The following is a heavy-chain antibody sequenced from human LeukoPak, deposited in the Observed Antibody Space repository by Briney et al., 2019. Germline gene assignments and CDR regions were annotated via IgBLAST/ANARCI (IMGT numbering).Heavy chain of an antibody. CDR3: ARGRPAHYYDS. CDR1: GFTASSTY. Sequence: GSLGLSCAAAGFTASSTYLTWVRQAAGEGLEWRSVIYSGGYTYYADSVEGRFFISRDISENMVYLQMNSLSVEDTAVYFCARGRPAHYYDSWGPGTLVTVS. V-gene: IGHV3-66*01. CDR2: IYSGGYT. J-gene: IGHJ4*02. D-gene: IGHD6-6*01.